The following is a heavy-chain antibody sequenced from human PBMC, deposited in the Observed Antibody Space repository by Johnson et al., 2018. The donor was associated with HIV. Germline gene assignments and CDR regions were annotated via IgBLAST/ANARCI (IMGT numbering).Heavy chain of an antibody. D-gene: IGHD2-21*02. J-gene: IGHJ3*02. Sequence: SVKGRFTISRDNAKNSLYLQMNSLRAEDTAVYYCATGVVVTAMIDAFDIWGQGTMVTVSS. V-gene: IGHV3-11*04. CDR3: ATGVVVTAMIDAFDI.